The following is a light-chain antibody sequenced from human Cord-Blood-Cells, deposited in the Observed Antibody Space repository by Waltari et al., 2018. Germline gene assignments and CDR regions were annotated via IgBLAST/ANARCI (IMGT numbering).Light chain of an antibody. CDR2: SNN. Sequence: QSVLTQPPSASGTPGQRVTISCSGRSSNIGSNTVHWYQQLPGTAPKLLTYSNNQRPSGVPDRFSGSKSGTSASLAISGLQSEDEADYYCAAWDDSLNGYVFGTGTKVTVL. V-gene: IGLV1-44*01. CDR1: SSNIGSNT. J-gene: IGLJ1*01. CDR3: AAWDDSLNGYV.